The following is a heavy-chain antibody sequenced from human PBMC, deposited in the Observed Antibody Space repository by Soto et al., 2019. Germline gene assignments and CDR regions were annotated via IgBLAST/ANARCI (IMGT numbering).Heavy chain of an antibody. Sequence: GLDLEWLALIYWDDDKRYSPSLKSRLTITKDASKNQVVLTLTNMDPVDTATYYCARDSRSWYGGFDYWGQGTLVTVSS. CDR3: ARDSRSWYGGFDY. CDR2: IYWDDDK. J-gene: IGHJ4*02. D-gene: IGHD6-13*01. V-gene: IGHV2-5*02.